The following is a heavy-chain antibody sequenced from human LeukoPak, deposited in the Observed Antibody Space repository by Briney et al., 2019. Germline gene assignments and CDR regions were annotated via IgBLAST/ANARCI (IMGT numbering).Heavy chain of an antibody. V-gene: IGHV1-2*02. CDR3: ARVGEYGSGSYLAY. Sequence: ASVEVSCKASGYTFTGYYVHWVRQAPGQGLEWMGWINPNNGGTNYAQKFQGRLTMTRDTSISTAYMELSRLTSDDTAVYYCARVGEYGSGSYLAYWGQGTLVTVSS. J-gene: IGHJ4*02. CDR1: GYTFTGYY. D-gene: IGHD3-10*01. CDR2: INPNNGGT.